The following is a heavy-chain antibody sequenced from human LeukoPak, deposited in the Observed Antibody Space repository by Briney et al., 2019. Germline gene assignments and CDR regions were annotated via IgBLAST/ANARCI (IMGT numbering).Heavy chain of an antibody. D-gene: IGHD6-19*01. Sequence: SETLSLTCAVYGGSFSGYYRSWIRQPPGKGLVWIGEINHSGSTNYNPSLKSRVTISVDTSKNQFSLKLSSVTAADTAVYYCAGGGIAVAGTGYWGQGTLVTVSS. V-gene: IGHV4-34*01. CDR3: AGGGIAVAGTGY. J-gene: IGHJ4*02. CDR2: INHSGST. CDR1: GGSFSGYY.